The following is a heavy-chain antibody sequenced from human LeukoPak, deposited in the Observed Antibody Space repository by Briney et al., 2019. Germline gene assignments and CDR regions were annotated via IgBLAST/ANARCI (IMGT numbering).Heavy chain of an antibody. CDR3: SRGNWGSSGGHC. CDR1: GGSISSYY. CDR2: IKEDGSEK. J-gene: IGHJ4*02. V-gene: IGHV3-7*01. Sequence: ETLSLTCTVSGGSISSYYWSWIRQAPGKGLEWVANIKEDGSEKRYAESVKGRFTISRDNAENTLYLQLSSLRAEDTAVYYCSRGNWGSSGGHCWGQGTLVTVSS. D-gene: IGHD7-27*01.